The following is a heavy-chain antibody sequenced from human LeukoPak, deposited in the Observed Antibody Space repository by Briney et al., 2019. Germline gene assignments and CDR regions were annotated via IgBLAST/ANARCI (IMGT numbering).Heavy chain of an antibody. CDR2: ISGSGGST. CDR3: TKDYSGLLLDYYGMDV. Sequence: GGSLRLSCAASGFTFSSYAMSWVRQAPGKGLEWVSAISGSGGSTYYEASVKGRSTISKANSKNTRYLQMNRLRAEDTAVHYCTKDYSGLLLDYYGMDVWGQGTTVTVSS. CDR1: GFTFSSYA. V-gene: IGHV3-23*01. D-gene: IGHD2-21*02. J-gene: IGHJ6*02.